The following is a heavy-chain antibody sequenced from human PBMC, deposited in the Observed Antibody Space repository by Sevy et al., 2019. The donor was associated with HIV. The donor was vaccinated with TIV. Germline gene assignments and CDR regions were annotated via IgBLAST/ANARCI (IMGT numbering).Heavy chain of an antibody. CDR1: GFTFSSYE. J-gene: IGHJ6*02. V-gene: IGHV3-48*03. CDR2: ISSSGSTI. D-gene: IGHD3-10*01. Sequence: GESLKISCAASGFTFSSYEMNWVRQAPGKGLEWVSYISSSGSTIYYAASVKGRFTISRDNAKNSLYLQMNSLRAEDTAVYYCARVARGWFGELYYYYYGMDVWGQGTTVTVSS. CDR3: ARVARGWFGELYYYYYGMDV.